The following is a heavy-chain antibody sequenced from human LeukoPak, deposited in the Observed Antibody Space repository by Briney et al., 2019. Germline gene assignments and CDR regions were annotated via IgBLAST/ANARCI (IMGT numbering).Heavy chain of an antibody. CDR3: ARERLDTASFDP. Sequence: PSETLSLTCAVYGGSFSGYYWSWIRQPPGKGLEWIGEINHSGSTNYNPSLKSRVTISVGTSKNQFSLKLSSVTAADTAVYYCARERLDTASFDPWGQGTLVTVSS. J-gene: IGHJ5*02. D-gene: IGHD5-18*01. CDR1: GGSFSGYY. V-gene: IGHV4-34*01. CDR2: INHSGST.